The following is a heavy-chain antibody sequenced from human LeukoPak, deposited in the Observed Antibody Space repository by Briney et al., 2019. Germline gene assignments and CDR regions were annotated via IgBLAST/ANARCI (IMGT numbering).Heavy chain of an antibody. Sequence: PGGSLRLSCAASGFTFSSYWMHWVRQGPGKGLVWVSRINPDGTSTNYADSVKGRFTISRDNAKNTVDLQMNSLRGEDTAVYYCARDAGDCGGDCPRWFDPWGQGTLVTVSS. D-gene: IGHD2-21*02. CDR3: ARDAGDCGGDCPRWFDP. J-gene: IGHJ5*02. CDR2: INPDGTST. CDR1: GFTFSSYW. V-gene: IGHV3-74*01.